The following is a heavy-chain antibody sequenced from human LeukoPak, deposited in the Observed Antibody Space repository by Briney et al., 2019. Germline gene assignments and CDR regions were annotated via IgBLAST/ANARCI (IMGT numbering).Heavy chain of an antibody. Sequence: ASVKVSCKASGGTFSSYAISWVRQAPGQGLEWMGRIIPILGIANYAQKFQGRVTITADKSTSTAYMELSSLRSEDTAVYYCARDQMDYYDSSGSGSDYWGQGTLVTVSS. CDR1: GGTFSSYA. J-gene: IGHJ4*02. V-gene: IGHV1-69*04. CDR2: IIPILGIA. CDR3: ARDQMDYYDSSGSGSDY. D-gene: IGHD3-22*01.